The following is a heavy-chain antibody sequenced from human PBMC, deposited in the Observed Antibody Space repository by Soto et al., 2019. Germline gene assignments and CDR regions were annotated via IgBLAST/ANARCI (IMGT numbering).Heavy chain of an antibody. J-gene: IGHJ4*02. Sequence: QTGGSLRLSCTASGFTFSDHYMDWVRQAPGKGLEWVGRIRNKAHSYITEYAASVKGRFIISRDDSKNSLYLQMNSLKTEDTAVYFCARVGSVYSGGFFDYGGKGTRVTFPS. CDR3: ARVGSVYSGGFFDY. CDR1: GFTFSDHY. CDR2: IRNKAHSYIT. V-gene: IGHV3-72*01. D-gene: IGHD3-3*01.